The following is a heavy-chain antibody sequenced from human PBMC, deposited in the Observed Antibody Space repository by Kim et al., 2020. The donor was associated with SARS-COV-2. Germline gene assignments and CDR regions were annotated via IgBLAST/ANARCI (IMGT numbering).Heavy chain of an antibody. Sequence: SETLSLTCAVYGGSFSGYYWSWIRQPPGKGLEWIGEINHSGSTNYNPSLKSRVTISVDTSKNQFSLKLSSVTAADTAVYYCARIGGHCSSTSCPTQGYYFDYWGQGTLVTVSS. V-gene: IGHV4-34*01. D-gene: IGHD2-2*01. J-gene: IGHJ4*02. CDR3: ARIGGHCSSTSCPTQGYYFDY. CDR2: INHSGST. CDR1: GGSFSGYY.